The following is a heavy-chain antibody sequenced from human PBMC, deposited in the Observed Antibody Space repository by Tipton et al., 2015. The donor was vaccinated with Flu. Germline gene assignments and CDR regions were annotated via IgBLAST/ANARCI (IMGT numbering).Heavy chain of an antibody. CDR1: GFSFSSYS. J-gene: IGHJ4*02. Sequence: SLRLSCAASGFSFSSYSMNWARQAPGKGLEWVSSISASSSHIYYADSVKGRFTISRDNAKNSLYLQMNSLRVEDTAVYYCATYCGGDCFFDYWGQGTLVTVSA. CDR3: ATYCGGDCFFDY. D-gene: IGHD2-21*02. V-gene: IGHV3-21*01. CDR2: ISASSSHI.